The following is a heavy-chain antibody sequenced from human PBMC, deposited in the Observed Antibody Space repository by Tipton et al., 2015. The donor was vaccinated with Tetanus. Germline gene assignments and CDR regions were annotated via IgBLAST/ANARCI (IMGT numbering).Heavy chain of an antibody. V-gene: IGHV4-4*02. Sequence: TPSLTCAVSGGSISSNYWWSWVLQSPGTGLEWIGEISHNGSTNYNPSLKSRVTISVDKSKNQFSLRLGSVTAADTAMYYCAREPAATGTSLFDYWGQGALVTVSS. CDR2: ISHNGST. CDR3: AREPAATGTSLFDY. CDR1: GGSISSNYW. D-gene: IGHD6-13*01. J-gene: IGHJ4*02.